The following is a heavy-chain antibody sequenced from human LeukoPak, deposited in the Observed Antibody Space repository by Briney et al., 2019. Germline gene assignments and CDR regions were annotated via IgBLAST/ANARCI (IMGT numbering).Heavy chain of an antibody. Sequence: SETLSLTCTVSGGSINSTSHFWAWIRQPPGKGLEWIGTIYYTGSTYYNPSLKSRVTISVDTSKNHFSLKLNSVTAADTAVYYCAVKVAATGYYWGQGTLVTVSS. CDR2: IYYTGST. D-gene: IGHD6-13*01. V-gene: IGHV4-39*02. CDR1: GGSINSTSHF. J-gene: IGHJ4*02. CDR3: AVKVAATGYY.